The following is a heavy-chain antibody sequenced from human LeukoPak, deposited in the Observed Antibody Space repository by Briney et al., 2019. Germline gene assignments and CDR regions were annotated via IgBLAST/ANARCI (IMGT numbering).Heavy chain of an antibody. CDR2: IKQDGSEK. D-gene: IGHD3-22*01. V-gene: IGHV3-7*01. J-gene: IGHJ3*02. CDR3: ARDSPGDSSGYYYWDGGAFDI. CDR1: GFTFSSYW. Sequence: GGSLRLSCAASGFTFSSYWMSWVRQAPGKGLERVANIKQDGSEKYYVDSVKGRFTISRDNAKNSLYLQMNSLRAEDTAVYYCARDSPGDSSGYYYWDGGAFDIWGQGTMVTVSS.